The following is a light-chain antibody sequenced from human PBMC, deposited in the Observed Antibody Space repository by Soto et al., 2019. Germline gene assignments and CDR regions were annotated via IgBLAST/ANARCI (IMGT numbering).Light chain of an antibody. Sequence: DIHLTQSPSFLSASVGDRVTVTCRASQDISTYLAWFQQKPGKAPQLLAYPASTLQGGVPSRFSGRGSGTEFSLTISSLQPEDFATYYCQQLRTYPYTFGQGTKVDIK. V-gene: IGKV1-9*01. CDR1: QDISTY. J-gene: IGKJ2*01. CDR2: PAS. CDR3: QQLRTYPYT.